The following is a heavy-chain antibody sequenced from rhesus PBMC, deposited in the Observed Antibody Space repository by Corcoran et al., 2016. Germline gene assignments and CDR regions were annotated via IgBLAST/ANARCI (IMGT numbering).Heavy chain of an antibody. CDR2: IYGQMAST. CDR1: GGSISGLYY. CDR3: TRDPLTTRIIDY. D-gene: IGHD3-9*01. J-gene: IGHJ4*01. V-gene: IGHV4-73*01. Sequence: QVKLQQWGEGLVKPSETLSLTCAVYGGSISGLYYWTCIPQPPGKGLEWMWYIYGQMASTNNNPYLKNRVTISKDTSKNQFSLKLSSVTAADTAVYYCTRDPLTTRIIDYWGQGVLVTVSS.